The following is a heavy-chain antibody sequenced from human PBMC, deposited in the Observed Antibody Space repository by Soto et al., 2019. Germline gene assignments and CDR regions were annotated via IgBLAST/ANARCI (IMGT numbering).Heavy chain of an antibody. CDR1: GGSFSGYY. CDR3: ARGGKRWLQLDY. Sequence: PSETLSLTCAVYGGSFSGYYWSWIRQPPGKGLEWIGEINHSGSTNYNPSLKSRVTISVDTSKNQFSLKLSSVTAADTAVYYCARGGKRWLQLDYWGQGTLVTVPQ. V-gene: IGHV4-34*01. CDR2: INHSGST. J-gene: IGHJ4*02. D-gene: IGHD5-12*01.